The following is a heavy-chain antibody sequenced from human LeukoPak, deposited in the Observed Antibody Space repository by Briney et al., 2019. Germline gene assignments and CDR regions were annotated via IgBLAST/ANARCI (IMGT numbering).Heavy chain of an antibody. J-gene: IGHJ4*02. D-gene: IGHD6-13*01. CDR1: GFTFSSYW. CDR2: IYSGGST. V-gene: IGHV3-66*01. CDR3: ARDATAAGQFDY. Sequence: GGSLRLSCAASGFTFSSYWMSWVRQAPGKGLEWVSVIYSGGSTYYADSVKGRFTISRDNSKNTLYLQMNSLRAEDTAVYYCARDATAAGQFDYWGQGTLVTVSS.